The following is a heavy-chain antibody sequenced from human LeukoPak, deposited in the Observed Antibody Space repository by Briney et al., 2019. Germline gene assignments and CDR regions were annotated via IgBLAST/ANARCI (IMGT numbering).Heavy chain of an antibody. CDR3: ARVTDTATHYYYYGMDV. V-gene: IGHV1-18*01. J-gene: IGHJ6*02. CDR1: GYTFTSYG. CDR2: ISAYNGNT. Sequence: EASVKVSCTASGYTFTSYGISWVRQAPGQGLEWMGWISAYNGNTNYAQKLQGRVTMTTDTSTSTAYMELRSLRSDDTAVYYCARVTDTATHYYYYGMDVWGQGTTVTVSS. D-gene: IGHD5-18*01.